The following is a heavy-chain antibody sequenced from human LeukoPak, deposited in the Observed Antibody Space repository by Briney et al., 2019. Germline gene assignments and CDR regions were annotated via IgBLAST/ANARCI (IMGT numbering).Heavy chain of an antibody. Sequence: PGGSLRLSCTASGFTFGDYAMSWVRQAPGKGLEWVSYISSSGSTIYYADSVKGRFTISRDNAKNSLYLQMNSLRAEDTAVYYCGASSIAPHIVVVPDIRVSDYWGQGTLVTVSS. CDR3: GASSIAPHIVVVPDIRVSDY. CDR1: GFTFGDYA. J-gene: IGHJ4*02. V-gene: IGHV3-48*03. D-gene: IGHD2-21*01. CDR2: ISSSGSTI.